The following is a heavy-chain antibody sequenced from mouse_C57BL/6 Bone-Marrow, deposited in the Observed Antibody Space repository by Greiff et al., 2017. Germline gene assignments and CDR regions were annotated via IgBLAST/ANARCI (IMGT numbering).Heavy chain of an antibody. CDR3: ARERIGNYVYFDY. J-gene: IGHJ2*01. CDR2: INPYNGGT. CDR1: GYTFTDYY. Sequence: VQLQQSGPVLVKPGASVKMSCKASGYTFTDYYMNWVKQSHGKSLEWIGVINPYNGGTSYNQKFKGKATLTVDKSSSTAYMELNSLTSEDSAVYYCARERIGNYVYFDYWGQGTTLTVSS. V-gene: IGHV1-19*01. D-gene: IGHD2-1*01.